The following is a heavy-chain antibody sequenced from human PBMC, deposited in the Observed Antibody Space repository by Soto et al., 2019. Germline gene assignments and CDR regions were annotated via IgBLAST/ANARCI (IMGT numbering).Heavy chain of an antibody. J-gene: IGHJ2*01. CDR1: GYTFTTYG. Sequence: GASVKVSCEASGYTFTTYGISWVRQAPGQGLQWMGWISAYNGNTNYAQTFQGRITMTTDTSTSTAYMELRSLRSDDTAVYYCARDPILTNSPASPVNWYFDLWGRGTLVTVSS. CDR2: ISAYNGNT. V-gene: IGHV1-18*01. D-gene: IGHD2-8*01. CDR3: ARDPILTNSPASPVNWYFDL.